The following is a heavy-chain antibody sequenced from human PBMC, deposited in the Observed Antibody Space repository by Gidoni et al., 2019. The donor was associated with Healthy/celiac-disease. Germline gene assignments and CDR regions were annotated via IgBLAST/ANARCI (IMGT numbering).Heavy chain of an antibody. CDR2: INHRGST. D-gene: IGHD3-10*01. Sequence: QWGAGLLKPSETLSLTCAVYGGSFSGYYWSWIRQPPGKGLEWIGEINHRGSTNYNPSLKSRVTISVDTSKNQFSLKLSSVTAADTAVYYCARVPNTMVRGSWFDPWGQGTLVTVSS. CDR3: ARVPNTMVRGSWFDP. V-gene: IGHV4-34*01. J-gene: IGHJ5*02. CDR1: GGSFSGYY.